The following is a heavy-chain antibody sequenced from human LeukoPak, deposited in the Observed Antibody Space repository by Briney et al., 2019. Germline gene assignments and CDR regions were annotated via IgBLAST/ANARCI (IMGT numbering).Heavy chain of an antibody. Sequence: GGSLRLSCAASGFTLSDYSMSWIRQAPGKGLEWISYMRPNGHTTYYADSLKGRISVSWDNARNSLYLQLSSLTAADTAFYYCARSGYGDFDFWGQGALVTVSS. J-gene: IGHJ5*01. CDR2: MRPNGHTT. D-gene: IGHD2-15*01. CDR3: ARSGYGDFDF. CDR1: GFTLSDYS. V-gene: IGHV3-11*01.